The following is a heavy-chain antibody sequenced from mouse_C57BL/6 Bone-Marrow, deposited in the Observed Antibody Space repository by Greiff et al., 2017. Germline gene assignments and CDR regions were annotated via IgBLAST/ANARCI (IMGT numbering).Heavy chain of an antibody. CDR1: GYAFSSYW. CDR2: IYPGDGDT. J-gene: IGHJ2*01. CDR3: ARKVRYYGSRDY. D-gene: IGHD1-1*01. V-gene: IGHV1-80*01. Sequence: QVQLQQSGAELVKPGASVKISCKASGYAFSSYWMNWVKQRPGKGLEWIGQIYPGDGDTNYNGKFKGKATLTADKSSSTADLQLSSLTSEDAAVDVCARKVRYYGSRDYWGQGTTLTVSS.